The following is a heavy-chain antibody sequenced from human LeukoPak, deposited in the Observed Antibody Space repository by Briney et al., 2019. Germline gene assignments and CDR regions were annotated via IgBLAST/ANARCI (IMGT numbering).Heavy chain of an antibody. D-gene: IGHD4-23*01. CDR3: ARDPSAGGGNYLEN. J-gene: IGHJ4*02. Sequence: PGGSLRLSCAASGFTFGSSSMHWVCQAPGKGPEWVAVICYDGSNKYYAHSVKGRFTISRDNSKNTLYLQMNSLRAEDTALYYCARDPSAGGGNYLENWGQGTLVTVSS. CDR1: GFTFGSSS. CDR2: ICYDGSNK. V-gene: IGHV3-33*01.